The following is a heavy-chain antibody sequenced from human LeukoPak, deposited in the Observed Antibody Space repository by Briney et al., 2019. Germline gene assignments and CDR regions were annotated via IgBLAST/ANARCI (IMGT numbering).Heavy chain of an antibody. Sequence: PGGSLRLSCAASGFTFSSYAMSWVRQAPGKGLEWVSAISDSGGNTYYADSVKGRFSISRDKSKNTLYPQLNSLRAEDTAVYYCAKRGAEVGATVAPGDYWGQGTLVTVSS. CDR1: GFTFSSYA. CDR3: AKRGAEVGATVAPGDY. J-gene: IGHJ4*02. CDR2: ISDSGGNT. D-gene: IGHD1-26*01. V-gene: IGHV3-23*01.